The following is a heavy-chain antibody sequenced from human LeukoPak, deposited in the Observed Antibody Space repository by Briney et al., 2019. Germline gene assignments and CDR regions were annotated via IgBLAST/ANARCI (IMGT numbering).Heavy chain of an antibody. V-gene: IGHV4-38-2*01. CDR3: ARHYGPGSGSSIEFDY. J-gene: IGHJ4*02. CDR2: IYHSGST. Sequence: SETLSLTCAVSGYSISSGYYWGWIRQPPGQGLEWIGSIYHSGSTYYNPSLKSRVTISVDTSKNQFSLKLSSVTAADTAVYYCARHYGPGSGSSIEFDYWGQGTLVTVSS. D-gene: IGHD3-10*01. CDR1: GYSISSGYY.